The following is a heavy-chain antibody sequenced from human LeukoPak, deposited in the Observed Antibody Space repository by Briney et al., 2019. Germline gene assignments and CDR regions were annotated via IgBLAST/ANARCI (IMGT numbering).Heavy chain of an antibody. J-gene: IGHJ4*02. CDR3: ARDLEYCSRVRCNTYYFDY. D-gene: IGHD2-2*02. V-gene: IGHV4-4*07. Sequence: SETLSLTCTVSHDSISSSSWSWIRQPAGKGLEWIGRIYTSGSTNSNPSLMSRVTMSVDTSKDQFSLKLSSVTAADTAAYYCARDLEYCSRVRCNTYYFDYWGQGTLVTVSS. CDR1: HDSISSSS. CDR2: IYTSGST.